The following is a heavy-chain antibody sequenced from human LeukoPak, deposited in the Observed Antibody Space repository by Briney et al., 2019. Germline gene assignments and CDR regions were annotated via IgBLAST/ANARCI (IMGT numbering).Heavy chain of an antibody. Sequence: ASVKVSCKASGGTFSSYAISWVRQAPGQGLEWMGGIIPIFGTANYAQRFQGRVTITADESTSTAYMELSSLRSEDTAVYYCARTTVTTESGFGYWGQGTLVTVSP. CDR3: ARTTVTTESGFGY. J-gene: IGHJ4*02. V-gene: IGHV1-69*01. CDR1: GGTFSSYA. D-gene: IGHD4-17*01. CDR2: IIPIFGTA.